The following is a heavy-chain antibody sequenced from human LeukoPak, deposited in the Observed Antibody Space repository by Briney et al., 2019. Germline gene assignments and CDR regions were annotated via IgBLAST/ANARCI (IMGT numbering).Heavy chain of an antibody. CDR3: ARKSYGSLSGGFDP. CDR1: GGSFSGYY. Sequence: PSETLSLTCAVYGGSFSGYYWSWIRQPPGKGLEWIGEINHSGSTNYNPSLKSRVTISVDTSKNQFSLKLSSVTAADTAVYYCARKSYGSLSGGFDPWGQGTLVTVSS. D-gene: IGHD5-18*01. V-gene: IGHV4-34*01. J-gene: IGHJ5*02. CDR2: INHSGST.